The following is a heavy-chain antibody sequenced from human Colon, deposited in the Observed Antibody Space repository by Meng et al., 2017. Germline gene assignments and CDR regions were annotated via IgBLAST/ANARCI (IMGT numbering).Heavy chain of an antibody. V-gene: IGHV1-8*02. CDR3: ARGGAPPYYFDY. CDR1: GYTFSNYE. J-gene: IGHJ4*02. Sequence: QVQLVQSGAEVKKPGASVRVTCETSGYTFSNYEVNWVRQASGHGLEWMGWMNPDSGKTGYAHKCQGRVTLTRDTSTGTAYRELTSHIPDDTAVYYCARGGAPPYYFDYWGQGTLVTVSS. CDR2: MNPDSGKT. D-gene: IGHD1-26*01.